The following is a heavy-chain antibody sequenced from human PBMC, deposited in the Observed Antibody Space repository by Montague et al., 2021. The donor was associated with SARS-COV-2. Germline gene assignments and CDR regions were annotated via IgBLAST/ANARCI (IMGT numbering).Heavy chain of an antibody. J-gene: IGHJ4*02. Sequence: CLRLSCAASGFTFSGYAMSWVRQAPGKGLEWVSGIVNNGRKSFYADSVKGRFVISRDNSDKMVYLQLNSLRAEDTAIYYCAKETAVIGNPLFDSWGQGTLITVSS. CDR3: AKETAVIGNPLFDS. CDR1: GFTFSGYA. V-gene: IGHV3-23*01. CDR2: IVNNGRKS. D-gene: IGHD6-19*01.